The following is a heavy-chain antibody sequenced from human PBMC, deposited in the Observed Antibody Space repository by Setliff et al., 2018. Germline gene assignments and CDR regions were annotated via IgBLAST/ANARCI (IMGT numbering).Heavy chain of an antibody. J-gene: IGHJ5*02. CDR1: GYTFTSYG. V-gene: IGHV1-18*01. D-gene: IGHD6-13*01. CDR3: ARVLSPSSSWRGWFDP. Sequence: ASVKVSCKASGYTFTSYGISWVRQAPGQGLEWMGWISAYNGNTNYAQKLQGRVTMTTDTSTSTAYMELRSLRSDDTAVYYCARVLSPSSSWRGWFDPWGQGTRVTVSS. CDR2: ISAYNGNT.